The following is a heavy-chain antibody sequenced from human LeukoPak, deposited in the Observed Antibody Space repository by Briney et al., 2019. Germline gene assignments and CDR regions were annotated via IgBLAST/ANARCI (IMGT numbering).Heavy chain of an antibody. CDR2: ISLSSGDT. CDR3: ARDPGGNWGFDH. V-gene: IGHV1-18*04. Sequence: ASVKVSCKASGYTFTSHGLSWARQAPGQGLEWMGWISLSSGDTNYAQEFQERISMTRDTSTRTAYMELRSLRSGDTAVYYCARDPGGNWGFDHWGQGALVTVSS. D-gene: IGHD7-27*01. J-gene: IGHJ4*02. CDR1: GYTFTSHG.